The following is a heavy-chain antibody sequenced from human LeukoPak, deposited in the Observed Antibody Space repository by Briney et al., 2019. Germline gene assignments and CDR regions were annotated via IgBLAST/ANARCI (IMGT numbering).Heavy chain of an antibody. CDR2: IYYSGST. J-gene: IGHJ4*02. CDR3: TGEMAGTIVDY. D-gene: IGHD1-7*01. CDR1: GGSISSYY. Sequence: SETLSLTCTVSGGSISSYYWGWIRQPPGKGLEWIGSIYYSGSTFYNPSLKSRVTVSVDTSKNQFSLRLSSVTAADTAVYYCTGEMAGTIVDYWGQGTLVTVSS. V-gene: IGHV4-39*07.